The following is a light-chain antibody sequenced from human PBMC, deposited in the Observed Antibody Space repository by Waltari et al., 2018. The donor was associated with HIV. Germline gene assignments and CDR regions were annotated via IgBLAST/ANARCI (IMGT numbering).Light chain of an antibody. CDR1: TSNPDTTW. CDR2: RNY. Sequence: QSVLPQPPSASGAPGQTVTISCSGSTSNPDTTWVHWYQQLPGTAPKLLIYRNYQRPSGVPDRFSSSKSGASASLIISGLRSEDEADYFCGVWDSTLKQWLFGGRTKLTVL. V-gene: IGLV1-47*01. J-gene: IGLJ3*02. CDR3: GVWDSTLKQWL.